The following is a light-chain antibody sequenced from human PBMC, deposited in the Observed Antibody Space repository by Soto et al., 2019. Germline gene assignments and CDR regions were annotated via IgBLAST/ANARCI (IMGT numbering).Light chain of an antibody. CDR2: SNS. CDR1: NSNIGTHT. CDR3: AAWDNGLSGYV. J-gene: IGLJ1*01. V-gene: IGLV1-44*01. Sequence: QSVLTQPPSASGTPGQRVTMSCSGGNSNIGTHTVNWCQHLPATAPTLLMHSNSQRPSGIPDRFSGSKSGTSASLAISGLRSVDEADYYCAAWDNGLSGYVFGTGTKVTVL.